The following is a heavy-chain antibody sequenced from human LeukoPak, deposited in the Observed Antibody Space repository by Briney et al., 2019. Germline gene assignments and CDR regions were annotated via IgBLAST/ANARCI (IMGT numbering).Heavy chain of an antibody. D-gene: IGHD2-8*02. V-gene: IGHV1-69*10. CDR3: AREKVLVYYYYGMDV. CDR1: GGTFSSYA. CDR2: IIPIFGIA. Sequence: ASVKVSCKASGGTFSSYAISGVRQAPGQGLEWMGGIIPIFGIANYAQKFQGRVTITADKSTSTAYMELSSLRAEDTAVYYCAREKVLVYYYYGMDVWGQGTTVTVSS. J-gene: IGHJ6*02.